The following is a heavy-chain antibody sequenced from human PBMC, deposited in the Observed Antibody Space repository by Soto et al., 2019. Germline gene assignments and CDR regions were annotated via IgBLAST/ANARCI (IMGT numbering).Heavy chain of an antibody. J-gene: IGHJ4*02. Sequence: GGSLRLSCAASGFTFSSYAMHWVRQAPGKGLEWVAVISYDGSNKYYADSVKGRFTISRDNSKNTLYLQMNSLRAEDTAVYYCARDWGATVVTYYFDYWGQGTLVTVSS. V-gene: IGHV3-30-3*01. CDR3: ARDWGATVVTYYFDY. D-gene: IGHD1-26*01. CDR1: GFTFSSYA. CDR2: ISYDGSNK.